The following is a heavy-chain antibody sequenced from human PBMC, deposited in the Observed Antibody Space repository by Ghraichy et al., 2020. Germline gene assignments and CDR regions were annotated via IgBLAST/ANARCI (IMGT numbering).Heavy chain of an antibody. V-gene: IGHV3-53*01. CDR2: IYSGGST. CDR3: AGRDGYDY. CDR1: GFTVSSNY. J-gene: IGHJ4*02. Sequence: GESLNISCAASGFTVSSNYMSWVRQAPGKGLEWVSVIYSGGSTYYADSVKGRFTISRDNSKNTLYLQINSLRAEDTAVYYCAGRDGYDYWGQGTLVTVSS. D-gene: IGHD5-24*01.